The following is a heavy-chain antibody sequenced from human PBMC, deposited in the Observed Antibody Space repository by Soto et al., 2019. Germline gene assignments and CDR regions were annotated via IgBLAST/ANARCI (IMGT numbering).Heavy chain of an antibody. D-gene: IGHD6-19*01. CDR2: IYSGGST. J-gene: IGHJ4*02. V-gene: IGHV3-53*01. CDR3: ERLTVAGPLYYFDY. Sequence: EVQLVESGGGLIQPGGSLRLSCAASGFTVSSNYMSWVRQAPGKGLEWVSLIYSGGSTYYADSVKGRFTISRDNSKNTLYLQMNSLRAEDTAVYYCERLTVAGPLYYFDYWGQGTLVTVSS. CDR1: GFTVSSNY.